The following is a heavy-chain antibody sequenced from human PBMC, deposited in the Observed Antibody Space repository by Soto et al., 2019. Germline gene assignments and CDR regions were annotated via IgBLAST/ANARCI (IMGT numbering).Heavy chain of an antibody. CDR2: IIPIFGTA. V-gene: IGHV1-69*13. J-gene: IGHJ6*02. CDR1: GGTFSSYA. CDR3: ARSGGEYINYYYYGMDG. Sequence: SVKVSCKASGGTFSSYAISWVRQAPGQGLEWMGGIIPIFGTANYAQKFQGRVTITADESTSTAYMELSSLRSEDTAVYYCARSGGEYINYYYYGMDGWGQGTTVTVSS. D-gene: IGHD2-15*01.